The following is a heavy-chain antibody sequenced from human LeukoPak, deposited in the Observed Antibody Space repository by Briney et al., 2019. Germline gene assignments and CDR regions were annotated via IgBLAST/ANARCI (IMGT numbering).Heavy chain of an antibody. CDR2: MNPNSGNT. CDR1: GYTFTSYD. D-gene: IGHD6-19*01. Sequence: ASVKVSCKASGYTFTSYDINWVRQATGQGLEWMGWMNPNSGNTGYAQKFQGRVIMTRNTSISTAYMELSSLRSEDTAVYYCARVYVYSSGWYNYYYYGMDVWGQGTTVTVSS. J-gene: IGHJ6*02. CDR3: ARVYVYSSGWYNYYYYGMDV. V-gene: IGHV1-8*01.